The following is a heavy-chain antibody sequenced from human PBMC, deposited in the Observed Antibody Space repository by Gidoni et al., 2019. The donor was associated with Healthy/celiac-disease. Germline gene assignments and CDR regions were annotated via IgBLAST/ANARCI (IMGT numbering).Heavy chain of an antibody. D-gene: IGHD3-10*01. Sequence: EVQLVESGGGLVQPGGSLRLSCAASGFTVSSNYMSWVRQAPGKGLEWVSFIDSGGTTYYADSVRGRFTISRDNSKNTVYLQMNSLRAEDTAVYYCARGAVTMVRGVVTHYYYGMDGWGQGTTVTVSS. V-gene: IGHV3-66*01. J-gene: IGHJ6*02. CDR1: GFTVSSNY. CDR3: ARGAVTMVRGVVTHYYYGMDG. CDR2: IDSGGTT.